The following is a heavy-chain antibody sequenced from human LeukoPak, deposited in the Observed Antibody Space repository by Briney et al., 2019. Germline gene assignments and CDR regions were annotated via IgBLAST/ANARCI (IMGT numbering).Heavy chain of an antibody. D-gene: IGHD2-8*01. CDR1: GHTFTSYG. CDR2: ISAYNGNT. CDR3: ARDLPYCTNGVCYIDRYYYYGMDV. Sequence: ASVKVSCKASGHTFTSYGISWVRQAPGQGLEWMGWISAYNGNTNYAQKLQGRVTMTTDTSTSTAYMELRSLRSDDTAVYYCARDLPYCTNGVCYIDRYYYYGMDVWGQGTTVTVSS. J-gene: IGHJ6*02. V-gene: IGHV1-18*01.